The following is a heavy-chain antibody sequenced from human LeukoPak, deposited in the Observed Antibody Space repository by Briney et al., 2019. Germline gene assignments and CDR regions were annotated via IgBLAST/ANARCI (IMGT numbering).Heavy chain of an antibody. D-gene: IGHD3-22*01. CDR3: ARDVGTSDSSGYSRPYKDYFDY. Sequence: GGSLRLSCAASGFTFSSYEMNWVRQAPGKGLEWVSYISGRGGTIYYADSVKGRFTISRDNAKNSLYLQMNSLRAEDTAVYYCARDVGTSDSSGYSRPYKDYFDYWGQGTLVTVSS. J-gene: IGHJ4*02. CDR2: ISGRGGTI. CDR1: GFTFSSYE. V-gene: IGHV3-48*03.